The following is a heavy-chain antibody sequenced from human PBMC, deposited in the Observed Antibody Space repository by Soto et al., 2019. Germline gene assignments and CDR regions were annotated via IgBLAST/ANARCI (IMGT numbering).Heavy chain of an antibody. CDR3: ARDPPDFNSGSDD. Sequence: PAHTLALTCAICGDSVSNSGATWNWIRQSPSRGLEWLGRAYYGSRWLYDYAISVRGRITINPDTYKNGFSLQLNSVTPEDTAVDYCARDPPDFNSGSDDWGEGTSVNVYS. CDR1: GDSVSNSGAT. J-gene: IGHJ1*01. D-gene: IGHD3-22*01. V-gene: IGHV6-1*01. CDR2: AYYGSRWLY.